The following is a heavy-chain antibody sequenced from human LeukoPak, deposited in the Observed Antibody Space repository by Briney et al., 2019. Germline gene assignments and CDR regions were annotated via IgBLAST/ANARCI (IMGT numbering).Heavy chain of an antibody. Sequence: PGGSLRLSCATSGFTFYDYWMHWVRQAPGKGLEWVSYVNSDGSITTYAASVKGRFTISRDNSKNSLYLQMNSLRTEDTALYYCAKDRAGGEFDYWGQGTLVTVSS. CDR2: VNSDGSIT. D-gene: IGHD3-16*01. CDR1: GFTFYDYW. V-gene: IGHV3-43*01. CDR3: AKDRAGGEFDY. J-gene: IGHJ4*02.